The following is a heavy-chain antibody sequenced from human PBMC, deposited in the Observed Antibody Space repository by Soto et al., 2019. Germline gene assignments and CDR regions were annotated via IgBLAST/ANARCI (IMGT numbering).Heavy chain of an antibody. CDR1: GGTFSSYA. J-gene: IGHJ6*02. V-gene: IGHV1-69*13. D-gene: IGHD1-26*01. CDR2: IIPIFGTA. CDR3: GVPEELYYYYYGMDV. Sequence: ASVKVSCKASGGTFSSYAISWVRQAPGQGLEWMGGIIPIFGTANYAQKFQGRVTITADESTSTAYMELSSLRSEDTAVYYCGVPEELYYYYYGMDVWGQGTTVTVSS.